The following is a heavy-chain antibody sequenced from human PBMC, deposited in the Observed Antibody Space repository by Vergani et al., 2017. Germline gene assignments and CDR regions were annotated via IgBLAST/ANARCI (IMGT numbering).Heavy chain of an antibody. V-gene: IGHV3-30-3*01. CDR3: ARDRYSAGTTFDY. J-gene: IGHJ4*02. CDR2: ISYDGSNK. D-gene: IGHD1-7*01. CDR1: GFTVSSNY. Sequence: VQLVESGGGLVQPGGSLRLSCAASGFTVSSNYMSWVRQAPGKGLEWVAVISYDGSNKYYADSVKGRFTISRDNSKNTLYLQMNSLRADDTAVYYCARDRYSAGTTFDYWGQGTLVTVSS.